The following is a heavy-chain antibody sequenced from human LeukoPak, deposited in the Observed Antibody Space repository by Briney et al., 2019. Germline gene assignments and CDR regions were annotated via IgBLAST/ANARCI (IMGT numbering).Heavy chain of an antibody. D-gene: IGHD3-9*01. Sequence: SETLSLTCSVSGGSISSDYYTWIRQPPGKGLEWIGYMSDIGSSSYSPSLNSRVTILVDTSKNQFSLKLSSVTAADTAVYYCARPRYFDWLLDYWGQGTLVTVSS. CDR3: ARPRYFDWLLDY. CDR2: MSDIGSS. J-gene: IGHJ4*02. V-gene: IGHV4-59*01. CDR1: GGSISSDY.